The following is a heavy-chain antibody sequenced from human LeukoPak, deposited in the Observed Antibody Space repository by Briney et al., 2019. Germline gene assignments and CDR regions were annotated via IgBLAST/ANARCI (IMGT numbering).Heavy chain of an antibody. D-gene: IGHD5-12*01. V-gene: IGHV1-18*01. CDR3: AREKLVATMKYYYYGMDV. J-gene: IGHJ6*02. Sequence: ASVKVSCKASGYTFTSYGISWVRQAPGQGLEWMGWISAYNGNTNYAQKLQGRVTMTTDTSTSTAYMELRNLRSDDTAVYYCAREKLVATMKYYYYGMDVWGQGTTVTVSS. CDR1: GYTFTSYG. CDR2: ISAYNGNT.